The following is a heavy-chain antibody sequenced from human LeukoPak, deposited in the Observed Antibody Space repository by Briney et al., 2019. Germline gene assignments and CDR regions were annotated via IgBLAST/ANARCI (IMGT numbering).Heavy chain of an antibody. Sequence: SETLSLTCTVSGGFISTSTYYWGWIRQPPGKGLEWIGSIYHSGSTYYNPSLKSRVTISVDTSKNQFSLKLSSVTAADTAVYYCAREDGTVTAPDFDYWGQGTLVTVSS. CDR2: IYHSGST. CDR1: GGFISTSTYY. J-gene: IGHJ4*02. CDR3: AREDGTVTAPDFDY. V-gene: IGHV4-39*07. D-gene: IGHD4-17*01.